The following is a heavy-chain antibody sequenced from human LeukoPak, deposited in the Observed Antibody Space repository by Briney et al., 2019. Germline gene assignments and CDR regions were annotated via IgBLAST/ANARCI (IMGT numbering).Heavy chain of an antibody. CDR3: ARQETVMVEGRHAFGI. Sequence: PSGTLSPTCAVSGGSISSSNWWSWVRQPPGKGLEWIGEIYLSGSTNYNPSLKSRVTISVDPSKNQFSLKLRFVTAADTGVYYCARQETVMVEGRHAFGIWGQGTVVTVSS. CDR1: GGSISSSNW. J-gene: IGHJ3*02. V-gene: IGHV4-4*02. CDR2: IYLSGST. D-gene: IGHD5-18*01.